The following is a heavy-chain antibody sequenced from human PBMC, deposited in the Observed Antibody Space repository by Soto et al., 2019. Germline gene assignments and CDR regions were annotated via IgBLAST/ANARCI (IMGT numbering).Heavy chain of an antibody. CDR2: IKTDGSEK. CDR3: ASSMGRGGNDY. D-gene: IGHD3-10*01. CDR1: GFNFSDYW. J-gene: IGHJ4*02. V-gene: IGHV3-7*05. Sequence: EVQLVESGGGLVQPGGSLRLSCAASGFNFSDYWMSWVRQAPGKGLECVANIKTDGSEKYYVDPVKGRFTISRDNAKNSLYLQMNSLRAEDTAVYYCASSMGRGGNDYWGQGTLVAVSS.